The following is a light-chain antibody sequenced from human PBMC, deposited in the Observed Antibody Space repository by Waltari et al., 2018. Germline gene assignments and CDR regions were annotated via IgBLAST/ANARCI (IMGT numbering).Light chain of an antibody. CDR2: EVS. V-gene: IGLV2-14*01. Sequence: QSALPQPASVSGSPGQSITISCTGNTRYLGSYHFDSWYQQHPNKVPKLVLYEVSNRPSGVSNSFSGSKSGNTASLTISGLQAEDEAEYYCSSYTKSTTQVFGTGTKVTVL. CDR1: TRYLGSYHF. CDR3: SSYTKSTTQV. J-gene: IGLJ1*01.